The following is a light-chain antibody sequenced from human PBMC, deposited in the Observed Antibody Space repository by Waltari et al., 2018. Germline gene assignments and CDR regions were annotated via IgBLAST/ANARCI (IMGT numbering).Light chain of an antibody. Sequence: YDLTQPLSVSVALGHTARIPWAGKNTGNKNGHWYQRKPGQAPVMVIYRESNRPSGIPERFSGSNSGNTSTLTISRAQAGDEADYYCQVWDSSTGVFGGGTKLTVL. CDR3: QVWDSSTGV. CDR2: RES. CDR1: NTGNKN. J-gene: IGLJ3*02. V-gene: IGLV3-9*01.